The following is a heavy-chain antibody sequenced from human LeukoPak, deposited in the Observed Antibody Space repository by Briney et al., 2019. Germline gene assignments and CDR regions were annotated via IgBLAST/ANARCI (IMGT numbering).Heavy chain of an antibody. CDR3: ARGQGPYDYVWGSYRSVYFDY. D-gene: IGHD3-16*02. J-gene: IGHJ4*02. CDR1: GGSVSSGSYY. CDR2: IYYSGST. V-gene: IGHV4-61*01. Sequence: PSETLSLTCTVSGGSVSSGSYYWSWIRQPPGKGLEWIGYIYYSGSTNYNPSLKGRVTISVDTSKNQFSLKLSSVTAADTAVYYCARGQGPYDYVWGSYRSVYFDYWGQGTLVTVSS.